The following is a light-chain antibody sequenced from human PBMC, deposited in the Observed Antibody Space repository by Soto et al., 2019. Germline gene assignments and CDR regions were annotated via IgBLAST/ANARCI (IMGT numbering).Light chain of an antibody. CDR1: QSISSY. CDR3: QQSYSTPYT. Sequence: DIQMTQSPSSLSASVGDRVTITCRASQSISSYLNWYQQKPGKAPKLLIYAASSLQSGVPSRFSGSGSGTDLTLTISSLQPEDFATYYCQQSYSTPYTFGQGTKV. CDR2: AAS. J-gene: IGKJ2*01. V-gene: IGKV1-39*01.